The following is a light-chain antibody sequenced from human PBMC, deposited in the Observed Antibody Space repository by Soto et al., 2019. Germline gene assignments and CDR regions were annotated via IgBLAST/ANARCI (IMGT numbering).Light chain of an antibody. CDR3: QQRSNWPIIT. J-gene: IGKJ5*01. CDR1: QSVSSN. CDR2: GAS. V-gene: IGKV3-15*01. Sequence: MTQAPSSLSASVGDRVSITCRASQSVSSNLAWYQQKPGQAPRLLLYGASTRATGFSARFSGSGSGTEFTLTISSLEPEDFAVYYCQQRSNWPIITFGQGTRLEI.